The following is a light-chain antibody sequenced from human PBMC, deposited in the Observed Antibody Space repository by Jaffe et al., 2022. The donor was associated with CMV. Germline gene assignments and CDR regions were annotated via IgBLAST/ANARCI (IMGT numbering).Light chain of an antibody. J-gene: IGKJ4*01. CDR3: QQYGSSTT. Sequence: EFVLTQSPGTLSLSPGERATLSCRASQSISSSYLAWYQQKPGQAPRLLIYGTSSRATGIPDRFSGSGSGTDFTLTISRLEPEDFAVYYCQQYGSSTTFGGGTKVEIK. V-gene: IGKV3-20*01. CDR2: GTS. CDR1: QSISSSY.